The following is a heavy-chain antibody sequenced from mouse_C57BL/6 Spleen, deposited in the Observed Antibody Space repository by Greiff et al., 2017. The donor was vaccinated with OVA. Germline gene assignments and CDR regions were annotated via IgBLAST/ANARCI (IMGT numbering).Heavy chain of an antibody. V-gene: IGHV1-69*01. CDR1: GYTFTSYW. CDR2: IDPSDSYT. Sequence: VQLQQPGAELVMPGASVKLSCKASGYTFTSYWMHWVKQRPGQGLEWIGEIDPSDSYTNYNQKFKGKSTLTVDKSSSTAYMQLSSLTSEDSAVDYCARGDYYGSREVLDVWGTGTTVTVSS. CDR3: ARGDYYGSREVLDV. J-gene: IGHJ1*03. D-gene: IGHD1-1*01.